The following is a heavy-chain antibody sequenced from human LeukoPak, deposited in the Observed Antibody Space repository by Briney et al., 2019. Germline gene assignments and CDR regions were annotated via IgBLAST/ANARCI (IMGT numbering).Heavy chain of an antibody. CDR3: AIAVLDMMGRGYYCYYTYMEV. J-gene: IGHJ6*03. CDR1: RITFSNHA. Sequence: GGSLRLSCAASRITFSNHAMNWVRQAPGKGLQWVSLISGSGGHTYYADSVKGRFTISRDNSKNTVYLQMISLRAEDTAIYYCAIAVLDMMGRGYYCYYTYMEVWGRGTTVTVSS. D-gene: IGHD4-11*01. CDR2: ISGSGGHT. V-gene: IGHV3-23*01.